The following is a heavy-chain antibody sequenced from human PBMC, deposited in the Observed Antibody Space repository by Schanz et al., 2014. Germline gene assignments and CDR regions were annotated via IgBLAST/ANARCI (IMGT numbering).Heavy chain of an antibody. D-gene: IGHD3-10*01. CDR1: GFTLSNYA. CDR3: ARIGGSVFDY. J-gene: IGHJ4*02. V-gene: IGHV3-23*01. CDR2: IGVDGTTT. Sequence: EMQLLESGGGLAQPGGSLRLSCAASGFTLSNYAMSWVRQAPGKGLEWVSVIGVDGTTTYYADSVKGRFTISRDNSKNTLYLQMNSLRAEDTAVYYCARIGGSVFDYWAQGTLXTVSS.